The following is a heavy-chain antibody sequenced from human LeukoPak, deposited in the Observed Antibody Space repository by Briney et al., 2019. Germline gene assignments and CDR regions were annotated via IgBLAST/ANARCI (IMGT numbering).Heavy chain of an antibody. CDR3: AKQLLGFGELSHFDY. CDR2: IRSDGNYK. V-gene: IGHV3-30*02. D-gene: IGHD3-10*01. CDR1: GFTFSSYG. Sequence: GGSLRLSCAASGFTFSSYGMHWVRQAPGKGLDWVAFIRSDGNYKYYADSVKGRFTISRDNSKNTLYVQMNSLRAEDTAVYDCAKQLLGFGELSHFDYWGQGTLVTVSS. J-gene: IGHJ4*02.